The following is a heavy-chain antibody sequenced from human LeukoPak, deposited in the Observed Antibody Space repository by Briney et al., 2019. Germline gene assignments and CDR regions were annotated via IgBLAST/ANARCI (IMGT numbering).Heavy chain of an antibody. CDR3: ARYRLSDSPINWFDP. CDR1: GYTFSDFG. J-gene: IGHJ5*02. V-gene: IGHV1-18*01. D-gene: IGHD3-22*01. CDR2: ISAHTGNT. Sequence: GASVKVSCKASGYTFSDFGITWVRQAPGKGPEWMGWISAHTGNTDYAQKLQDRVTMTTDTSTNTAYMELGSLTSDDTAVYYCARYRLSDSPINWFDPWGQGTLVTVSS.